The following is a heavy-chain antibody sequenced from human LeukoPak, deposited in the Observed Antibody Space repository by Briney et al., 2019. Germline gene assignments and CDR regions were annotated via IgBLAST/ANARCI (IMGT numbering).Heavy chain of an antibody. CDR3: AIERIAVAGINSDYYYYGMYV. Sequence: ASVKVSCKASGYTFTSYVISWVRQAPGQGREWMGWISAYNGNTKYAQEFQGRVTMTTETSTAYMELRGLRSEDTAVYYCAIERIAVAGINSDYYYYGMYVWGQGTTVTVSS. V-gene: IGHV1-18*01. CDR1: GYTFTSYV. J-gene: IGHJ6*02. CDR2: ISAYNGNT. D-gene: IGHD6-19*01.